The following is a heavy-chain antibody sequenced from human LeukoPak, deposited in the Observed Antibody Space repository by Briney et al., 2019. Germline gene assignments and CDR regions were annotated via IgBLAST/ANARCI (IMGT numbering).Heavy chain of an antibody. CDR1: GFTFSNYW. CDR3: ARDPLRRFDS. D-gene: IGHD1-14*01. CDR2: IQEDGSEK. J-gene: IGHJ5*01. Sequence: GGSLRLSCAASGFTFSNYWMTWVRQAPGKGLEWVANIQEDGSEKNYVDSVKGRFTISRDNAQNSLYPQMNSLRAEDTAIYYCARDPLRRFDSWGQGTLVTVSS. V-gene: IGHV3-7*01.